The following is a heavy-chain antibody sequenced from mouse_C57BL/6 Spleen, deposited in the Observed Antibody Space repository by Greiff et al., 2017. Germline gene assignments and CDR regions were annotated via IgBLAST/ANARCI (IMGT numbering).Heavy chain of an antibody. J-gene: IGHJ2*01. CDR2: IYPSDSET. V-gene: IGHV1-61*01. Sequence: QVQLKQPGAELVRPGSSVKLSCKASGYTFTSYWMDWVKQRPGQGLEWIGNIYPSDSETHYNQKFKDKATLTVDKSSSTAYMQLSSLTSEDSAVYYCARDYGSRGDFDYWGQGTTLTVSS. CDR1: GYTFTSYW. CDR3: ARDYGSRGDFDY. D-gene: IGHD1-1*01.